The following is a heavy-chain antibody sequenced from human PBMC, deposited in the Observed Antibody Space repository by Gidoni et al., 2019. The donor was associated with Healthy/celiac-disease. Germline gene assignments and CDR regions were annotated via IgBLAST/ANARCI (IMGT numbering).Heavy chain of an antibody. D-gene: IGHD6-19*01. Sequence: YSMNWVRQAPGKGLEWVSSISSSSSYIYYADSVKGRFTISRDNAKNSLYLQMNSLRAEDTAVYYCARDLGYSSGWYGWGQGTLVTVSS. J-gene: IGHJ4*02. V-gene: IGHV3-21*01. CDR1: YS. CDR3: ARDLGYSSGWYG. CDR2: ISSSSSYI.